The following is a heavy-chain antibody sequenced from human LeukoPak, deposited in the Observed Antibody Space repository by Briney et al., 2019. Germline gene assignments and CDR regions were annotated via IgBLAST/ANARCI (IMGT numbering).Heavy chain of an antibody. CDR2: VSGGGGST. CDR3: AKANTFYFASGTYWDA. V-gene: IGHV3-23*01. CDR1: GFTFSSYS. D-gene: IGHD3-10*01. J-gene: IGHJ5*02. Sequence: GGSLRLSCAASGFTFSSYSMNWVRQAPGRGLEWVSVVSGGGGSTYSADSVKGRFTISRDNSKSTLSLQMNSLRAEDTAVYYCAKANTFYFASGTYWDAWGQGSLVTVSS.